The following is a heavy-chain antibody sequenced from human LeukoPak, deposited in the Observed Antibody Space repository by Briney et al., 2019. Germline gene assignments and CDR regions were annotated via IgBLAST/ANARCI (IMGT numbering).Heavy chain of an antibody. CDR3: ARETHRYYYDSSGYYYFDY. D-gene: IGHD3-22*01. CDR2: IIPIFGTA. Sequence: GSSVKVSCKASGGTFSSYAISWVRQAPGQGLEWMGGIIPIFGTANYARKFQGRVTITADESTSTAYMELSSLRSEDTAVYYCARETHRYYYDSSGYYYFDYWGQGTLVTVSS. V-gene: IGHV1-69*01. CDR1: GGTFSSYA. J-gene: IGHJ4*02.